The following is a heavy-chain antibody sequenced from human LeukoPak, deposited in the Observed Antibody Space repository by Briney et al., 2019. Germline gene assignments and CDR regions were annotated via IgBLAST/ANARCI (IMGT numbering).Heavy chain of an antibody. CDR2: IYPGDSRT. Sequence: GDSLKISCQGSAYIFSTYWIGGVRQMPGKGLEWMAVIYPGDSRTRYNPSFQGQVTISADKTISTAYLQWSSLKASDTAIYYCAIGGDSTTTCYRCFNYWGQGTLVTVSS. J-gene: IGHJ4*02. CDR1: AYIFSTYW. V-gene: IGHV5-51*01. CDR3: AIGGDSTTTCYRCFNY. D-gene: IGHD2-2*02.